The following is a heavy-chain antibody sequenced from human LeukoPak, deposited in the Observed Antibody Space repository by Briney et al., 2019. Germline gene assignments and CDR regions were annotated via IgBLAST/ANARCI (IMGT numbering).Heavy chain of an antibody. CDR1: GFTVSSYY. Sequence: PGGSLRLSCAASGFTVSSYYMSWVRQAPGKGLEWVSVIYSGGSTYYADSVKGRFTISRDNSKNTLYLQMNSLRAEDTAVYYCARSSGYYRPYFDYWGQGTLVTVSS. CDR3: ARSSGYYRPYFDY. V-gene: IGHV3-53*01. CDR2: IYSGGST. J-gene: IGHJ4*02. D-gene: IGHD3-3*01.